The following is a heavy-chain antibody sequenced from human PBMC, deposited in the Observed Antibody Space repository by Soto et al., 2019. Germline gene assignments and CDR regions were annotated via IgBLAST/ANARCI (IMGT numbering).Heavy chain of an antibody. D-gene: IGHD3-10*01. CDR2: ISAYNGNT. CDR3: ASVLWFGELHAGHPQHFDY. V-gene: IGHV1-18*01. J-gene: IGHJ4*02. Sequence: QVQLVQSGAEVKKPGASVKVSCKASGYTFTSYGISWVRQAPGQGPEWMGRISAYNGNTNYPQKLQGRVTMTTETASSTAYMELRSLRSDDTAVYYCASVLWFGELHAGHPQHFDYWGQGTLVTVSS. CDR1: GYTFTSYG.